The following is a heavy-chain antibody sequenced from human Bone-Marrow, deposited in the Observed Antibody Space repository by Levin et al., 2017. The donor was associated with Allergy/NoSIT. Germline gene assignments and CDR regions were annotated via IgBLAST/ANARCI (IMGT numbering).Heavy chain of an antibody. CDR1: GFTFSSYG. D-gene: IGHD4-17*01. J-gene: IGHJ3*02. CDR3: AKDWGYGDYVDDAFDI. Sequence: GGSLRLSCAASGFTFSSYGMHWVRQAPGKGLEWVAVISYDGSNKYYADSVKGRFTISRDNSKNTLYLQMNSLRAEDTAVYYCAKDWGYGDYVDDAFDIWGQGTMVTVSS. V-gene: IGHV3-30*18. CDR2: ISYDGSNK.